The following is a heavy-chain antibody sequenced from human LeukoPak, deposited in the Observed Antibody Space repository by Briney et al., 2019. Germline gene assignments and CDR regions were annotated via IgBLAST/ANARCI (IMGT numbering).Heavy chain of an antibody. CDR2: IYSGGST. J-gene: IGHJ6*02. CDR3: ARDRVGYCSGGSCKNYYYYYGTDV. D-gene: IGHD2-15*01. CDR1: GFTVSSNY. V-gene: IGHV3-66*01. Sequence: PGGSLRLSCAASGFTVSSNYMSWVRQAPGKRLEWVSVIYSGGSTYYADSVKGRFTISRDNSKNTLYLQMNSLRAEDTAVYYCARDRVGYCSGGSCKNYYYYYGTDVWGQGTTVTVSS.